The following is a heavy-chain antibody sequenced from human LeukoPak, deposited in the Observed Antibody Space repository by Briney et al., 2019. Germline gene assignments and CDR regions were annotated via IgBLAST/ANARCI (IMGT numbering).Heavy chain of an antibody. Sequence: GGSLRLSCAASGFTFSSYSMNWVRQAPGKGLEWVSLISGSASLTYYADSVKGRFTISRDNSKNTVYLQMNSVRVEDTAVYHCAKKRIAAAGKNDFDYWGQGTLVTVSS. V-gene: IGHV3-23*01. CDR2: ISGSASLT. D-gene: IGHD6-13*01. CDR3: AKKRIAAAGKNDFDY. CDR1: GFTFSSYS. J-gene: IGHJ4*02.